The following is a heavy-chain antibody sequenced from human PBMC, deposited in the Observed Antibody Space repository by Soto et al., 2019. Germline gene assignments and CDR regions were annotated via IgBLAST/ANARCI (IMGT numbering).Heavy chain of an antibody. Sequence: QVQLQESGPGLVKPSQTLSLTCTVSGGSISSGDYYWSWIRQPPGKGLEWIGYIYYSGSTYYNPSLKSRVTISVDTSKNQFSLKLSSVTAADTAVYYCVRANYYDSSGYRGDAFDIWGQGTMVTVSS. J-gene: IGHJ3*02. V-gene: IGHV4-30-4*01. CDR1: GGSISSGDYY. CDR3: VRANYYDSSGYRGDAFDI. CDR2: IYYSGST. D-gene: IGHD3-22*01.